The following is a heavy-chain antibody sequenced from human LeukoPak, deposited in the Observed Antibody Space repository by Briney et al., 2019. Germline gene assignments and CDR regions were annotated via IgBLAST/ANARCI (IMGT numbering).Heavy chain of an antibody. D-gene: IGHD6-19*01. Sequence: GGSLRLSCAASGFTFSSYSMNWVRQAPGKGLEWVSSISSSSSYIYYADSVKGRFTISRDNAKNSLYLQMNSLRAEDTAVYYCASHQQWLVGGHDYWGQGTLVTVSS. CDR3: ASHQQWLVGGHDY. CDR2: ISSSSSYI. V-gene: IGHV3-21*01. J-gene: IGHJ4*02. CDR1: GFTFSSYS.